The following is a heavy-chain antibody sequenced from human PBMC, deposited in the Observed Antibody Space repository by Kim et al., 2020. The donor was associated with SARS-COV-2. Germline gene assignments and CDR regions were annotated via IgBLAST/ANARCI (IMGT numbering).Heavy chain of an antibody. Sequence: SYAQKFQGRVTMTRDTSTSTVYMELSSLRSEDTAVYYCARGAAQTPGMDVWGQGTTVTVSS. J-gene: IGHJ6*02. V-gene: IGHV1-46*01. D-gene: IGHD3-16*01. CDR3: ARGAAQTPGMDV.